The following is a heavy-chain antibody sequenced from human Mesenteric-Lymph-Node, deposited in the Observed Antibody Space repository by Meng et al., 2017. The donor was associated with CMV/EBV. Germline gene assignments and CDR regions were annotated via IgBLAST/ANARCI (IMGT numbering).Heavy chain of an antibody. J-gene: IGHJ6*02. CDR2: INSDGSST. CDR3: ARVEEIYGSSGYLYYYGMDV. D-gene: IGHD6-13*01. Sequence: GGSLRLSCAASGFTFSSYWMHWVRQAPGKGLVWVSRINSDGSSTSYADSVKGRFTISRDNAKNTLYPQMNSLRAEDTAVYYCARVEEIYGSSGYLYYYGMDVWGQGTTVTVSS. CDR1: GFTFSSYW. V-gene: IGHV3-74*01.